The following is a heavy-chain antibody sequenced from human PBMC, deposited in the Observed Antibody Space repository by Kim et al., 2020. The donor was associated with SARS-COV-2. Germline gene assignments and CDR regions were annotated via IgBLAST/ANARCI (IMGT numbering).Heavy chain of an antibody. CDR2: IKQDGSEN. CDR3: ARHQRRYFDL. V-gene: IGHV3-7*01. D-gene: IGHD6-25*01. Sequence: GGSLRLSCAASGFTFSDCWMSWLRQAPGKGLEWMASIKQDGSENNYVDSVKGRFTISRDNAKRSLYLEVNTLRTEDTAVYYCARHQRRYFDLWGRGTLVTVSS. CDR1: GFTFSDCW. J-gene: IGHJ2*01.